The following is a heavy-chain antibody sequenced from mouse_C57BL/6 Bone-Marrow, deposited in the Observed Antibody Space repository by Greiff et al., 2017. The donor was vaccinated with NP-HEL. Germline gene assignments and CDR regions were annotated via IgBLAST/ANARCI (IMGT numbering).Heavy chain of an antibody. V-gene: IGHV3-6*01. CDR2: ISYDGSN. D-gene: IGHD3-2*02. J-gene: IGHJ4*01. CDR1: GYSITSGYY. Sequence: EVKLLESGPGLVKPSQSLSLTCSVTGYSITSGYYWNWIRQFPGNKLEWMGYISYDGSNNYNPSLKNRISITRDTSKNQFFLKLNSVTTEDTATYYCARDSSDAMDYWGQGTSVTVSS. CDR3: ARDSSDAMDY.